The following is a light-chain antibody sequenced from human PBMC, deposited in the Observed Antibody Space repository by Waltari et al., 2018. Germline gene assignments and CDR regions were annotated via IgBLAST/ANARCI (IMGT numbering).Light chain of an antibody. CDR3: QQYGSSPGLT. Sequence: EIVLTQSPGTLSLSPGERATLSCRASQSVSSSYLAWYQQKPGQAPRPRIYGASSRATGIPDRFSGSGSGTDFTLTISRLEPEDFAVYYCQQYGSSPGLTFGGGTKVEIK. CDR1: QSVSSSY. V-gene: IGKV3-20*01. J-gene: IGKJ4*01. CDR2: GAS.